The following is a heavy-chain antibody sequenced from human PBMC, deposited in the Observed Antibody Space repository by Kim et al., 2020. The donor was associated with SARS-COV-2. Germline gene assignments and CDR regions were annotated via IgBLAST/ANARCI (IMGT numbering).Heavy chain of an antibody. J-gene: IGHJ4*02. Sequence: STYFADSVERRFTISRDNSEITLYLQLNSLRAEDTAVYYCAKRQQPQTNWGQGTLVTVSS. D-gene: IGHD6-13*01. CDR3: AKRQQPQTN. V-gene: IGHV3-23*01. CDR2: ST.